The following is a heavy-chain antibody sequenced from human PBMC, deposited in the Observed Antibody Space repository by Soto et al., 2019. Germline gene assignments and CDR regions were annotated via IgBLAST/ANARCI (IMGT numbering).Heavy chain of an antibody. CDR3: ARVRQLVGYLYYYMDV. V-gene: IGHV1-3*01. CDR2: INAYNGNT. CDR1: GYTFTSYA. J-gene: IGHJ6*03. D-gene: IGHD6-6*01. Sequence: ASVKVSCKASGYTFTSYAMHWVRQAPGQRLEWMGWINAYNGNTKYTQKLQGRVTITRDTSTSTAYMELSGLRSDDTAVYYCARVRQLVGYLYYYMDVWGKGTTVTVSS.